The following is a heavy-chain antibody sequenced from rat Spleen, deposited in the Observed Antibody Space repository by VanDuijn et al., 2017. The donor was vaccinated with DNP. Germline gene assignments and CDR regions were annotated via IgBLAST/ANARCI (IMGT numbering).Heavy chain of an antibody. D-gene: IGHD1-5*01. V-gene: IGHV2-30*01. CDR1: GFALTGYH. J-gene: IGHJ3*01. CDR2: IWHGGST. Sequence: QVQLKESGPGLVQPSQTLSLACTVSGFALTGYHVPWVRQPSGKGLEWMGVIWHGGSTDYNSPLKSRLSINRDTSKSQVFLKMNSVQTDDTAMYFCARSRYNYVGWFAYWGQGTLVTVSS. CDR3: ARSRYNYVGWFAY.